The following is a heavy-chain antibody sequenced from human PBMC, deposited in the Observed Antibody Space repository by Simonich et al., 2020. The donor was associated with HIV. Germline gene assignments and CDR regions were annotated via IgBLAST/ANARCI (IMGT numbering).Heavy chain of an antibody. CDR3: ARRLSKLSRNQRPDAFDI. J-gene: IGHJ3*02. D-gene: IGHD5-18*01. V-gene: IGHV4-34*01. Sequence: QVQLQQWGAGLLRPSETLSLTCAVYGGSFRGYYWRWIRQPPGKGLELIGEINHRGSTNYNPSSKSRVTISVDTSKNQFSLKLSSVTAADTAVYYCARRLSKLSRNQRPDAFDIWGQGTMVTVSS. CDR1: GGSFRGYY. CDR2: INHRGST.